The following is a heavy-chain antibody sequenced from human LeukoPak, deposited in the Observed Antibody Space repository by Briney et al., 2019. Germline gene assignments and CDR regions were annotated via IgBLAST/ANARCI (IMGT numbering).Heavy chain of an antibody. CDR2: IRSKTYGGTT. J-gene: IGHJ4*02. D-gene: IGHD3-9*01. CDR3: TSLRYFDWTIDY. V-gene: IGHV3-49*04. CDR1: GFTFGDYA. Sequence: GGSLRLSCTASGFTFGDYAMTWVRQAPGKGLEWVGFIRSKTYGGTTEYAASVKGRFTISRDDSKSIAYLQMSSLKTEDTAVYYCTSLRYFDWTIDYWGQGTLVTVSS.